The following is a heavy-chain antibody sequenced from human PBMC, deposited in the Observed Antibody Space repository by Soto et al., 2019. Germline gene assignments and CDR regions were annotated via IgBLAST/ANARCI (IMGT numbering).Heavy chain of an antibody. Sequence: QVQLVQSGAEVKKPGASVKVSCKASGYTFTSYDINWVRQATGQGLEWMGWMNPNSGNTGYAQKFQGRVTMTRNTYISTAYMELIRLRSEDTAVYYCAMVVAATPGGYYYYGMDVWGQGPTVTVSS. D-gene: IGHD2-15*01. CDR2: MNPNSGNT. V-gene: IGHV1-8*01. CDR3: AMVVAATPGGYYYYGMDV. J-gene: IGHJ6*02. CDR1: GYTFTSYD.